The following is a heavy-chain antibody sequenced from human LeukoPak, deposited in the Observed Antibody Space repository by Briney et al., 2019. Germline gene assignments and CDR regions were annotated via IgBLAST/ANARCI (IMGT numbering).Heavy chain of an antibody. J-gene: IGHJ1*01. CDR2: INSDGSRS. CDR3: AKYFASGSYYKLPH. D-gene: IGHD3-10*01. V-gene: IGHV3-74*01. CDR1: GFTFSSYW. Sequence: GGSLRLSCAASGFTFSSYWMHWVRQAPGKGLVWVSRINSDGSRSSYADSVKGRFTVSRDNAKNTLYLQMNSLRAEDTAVYYCAKYFASGSYYKLPHWGQGTLVTVSS.